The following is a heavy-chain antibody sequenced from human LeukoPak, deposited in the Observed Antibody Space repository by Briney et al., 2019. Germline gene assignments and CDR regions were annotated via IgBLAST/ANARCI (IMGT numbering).Heavy chain of an antibody. D-gene: IGHD2/OR15-2a*01. V-gene: IGHV3-9*01. J-gene: IGHJ4*02. CDR3: AKDSGVYSTTFDY. Sequence: PGRSLRLSCAASGFTFDDYAMHWVRHAPGEGLEWVPGISWNSCSIGYADSVKGRFTISRDNAKNSLYLQMNSLRAEDTALYYCAKDSGVYSTTFDYWGQGTLVTVSS. CDR1: GFTFDDYA. CDR2: ISWNSCSI.